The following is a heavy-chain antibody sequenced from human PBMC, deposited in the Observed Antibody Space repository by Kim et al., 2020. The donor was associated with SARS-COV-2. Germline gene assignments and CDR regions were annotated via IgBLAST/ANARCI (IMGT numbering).Heavy chain of an antibody. V-gene: IGHV1-3*01. CDR2: T. D-gene: IGHD6-13*01. J-gene: IGHJ4*02. Sequence: TKYSQKVQGRVTFTRDTSATTAYMGLSSLRSEDTAVYYCARGIAVAATIDYWGQGTLVTVSS. CDR3: ARGIAVAATIDY.